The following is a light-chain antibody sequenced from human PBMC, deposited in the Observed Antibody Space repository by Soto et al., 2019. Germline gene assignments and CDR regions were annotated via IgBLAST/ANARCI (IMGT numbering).Light chain of an antibody. J-gene: IGKJ5*01. CDR1: QSVSSSY. CDR2: DAS. Sequence: EIVLPQSPATLSLSPGESATLSCGASQSVSSSYLAWYQQKPGLEPRLLIYDASSRATGIPDRFSGSGSGTDFTLTISRLEPEDFAVYYCKQYGSSPTVGQGKRLEIK. V-gene: IGKV3D-20*01. CDR3: KQYGSSPT.